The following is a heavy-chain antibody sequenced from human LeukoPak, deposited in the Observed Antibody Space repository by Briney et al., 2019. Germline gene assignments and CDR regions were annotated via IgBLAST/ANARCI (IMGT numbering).Heavy chain of an antibody. V-gene: IGHV3-23*01. D-gene: IGHD2-15*01. CDR1: GFTFSSYA. Sequence: GGSLRLSCAASGFTFSSYAMSWVRQAPGKGLEWVSAISGSGGSTYYADSVKGRFTISRVNAKNSLYLQMNSLRAEDTAAYYCARDSGGATPFDYWGQGTLVTVSS. CDR3: ARDSGGATPFDY. J-gene: IGHJ4*02. CDR2: ISGSGGST.